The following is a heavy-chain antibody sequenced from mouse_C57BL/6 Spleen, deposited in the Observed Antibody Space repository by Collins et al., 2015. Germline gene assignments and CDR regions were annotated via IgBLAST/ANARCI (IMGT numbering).Heavy chain of an antibody. CDR2: INTYSGVP. CDR3: ARSGDSPKAY. CDR1: GYTFTTYG. D-gene: IGHD3-1*01. J-gene: IGHJ3*01. V-gene: IGHV9-3*01. Sequence: QIQLVQSGPELKKPGETVKISCKASGYTFTTYGMSWVKQAPGKGLKWMGWINTYSGVPTYADDFKGRFAFSLETSASTAYLQINNLKNEDTATYFCARSGDSPKAYWGQGTLVTVSA.